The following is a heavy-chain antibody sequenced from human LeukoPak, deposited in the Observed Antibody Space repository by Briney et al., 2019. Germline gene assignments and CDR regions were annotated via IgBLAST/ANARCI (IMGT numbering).Heavy chain of an antibody. CDR1: GGTFSSYA. V-gene: IGHV1-69*05. Sequence: SVKVSCKASGGTFSSYAISWVRQAPGQGLEWMGRIIPIFGTANYAQKFQGRVTITTDESTSTAYMELSSLRSEDTAVYYCARGGVWHQLAIEYWGQGTLVTVSS. D-gene: IGHD3-10*01. CDR2: IIPIFGTA. CDR3: ARGGVWHQLAIEY. J-gene: IGHJ4*02.